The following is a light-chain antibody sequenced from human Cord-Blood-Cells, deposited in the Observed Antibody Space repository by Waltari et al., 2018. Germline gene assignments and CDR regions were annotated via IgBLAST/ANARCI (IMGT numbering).Light chain of an antibody. CDR3: QQSYSTPT. CDR2: AAS. Sequence: DIQMTQSPSSLSASVGTRVTITCRESQSISSYLNWYQQKQGKAPKLLIYAASSLQSGVPSRFSGSGSGTDFTLTISSLQPEDFATYYCQQSYSTPTFGQGTKVEIK. V-gene: IGKV1-39*01. CDR1: QSISSY. J-gene: IGKJ1*01.